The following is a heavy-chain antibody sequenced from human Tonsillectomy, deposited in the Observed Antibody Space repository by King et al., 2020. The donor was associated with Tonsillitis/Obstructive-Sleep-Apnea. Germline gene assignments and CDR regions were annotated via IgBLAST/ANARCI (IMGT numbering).Heavy chain of an antibody. CDR1: GFSLSTSGVG. CDR2: MYWDDDK. D-gene: IGHD6-13*01. V-gene: IGHV2-5*02. CDR3: ARQGYSSSWGGDAFDI. J-gene: IGHJ3*02. Sequence: TLKESGPTLVKPTQTLTLTCTFSGFSLSTSGVGVGWIRQPPGKALEWLALMYWDDDKCSSPTLKSRHTITKETSTNQVVLKMTNMDPVYTATYFCARQGYSSSWGGDAFDIWGQGTMVTVSS.